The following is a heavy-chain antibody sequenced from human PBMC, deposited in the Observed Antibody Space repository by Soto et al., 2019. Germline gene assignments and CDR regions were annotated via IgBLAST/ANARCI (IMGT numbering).Heavy chain of an antibody. J-gene: IGHJ6*02. CDR1: GFTFSNSA. CDR3: AREYTAWPLAYGLEV. V-gene: IGHV3-21*01. Sequence: PGGSLRLSCAASGFTFSNSAMSCVRQAPGKGLEWVAAINGRGIFIHYADSVNGRSTISRDNAKNSVSLQMNSLRAEDTAVYYCAREYTAWPLAYGLEVWGQGTTVTVSS. D-gene: IGHD2-2*02. CDR2: INGRGIFI.